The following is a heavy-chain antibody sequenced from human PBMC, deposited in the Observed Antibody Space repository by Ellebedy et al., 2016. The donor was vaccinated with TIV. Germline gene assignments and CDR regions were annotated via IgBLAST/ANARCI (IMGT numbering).Heavy chain of an antibody. CDR3: ARDELGGTGGMDV. Sequence: SETLSLTCAVYGGSFSGYYWSWIRQPPGKGLEWIGEINHSGSTNYNPSLKSRVTISVDTSKNQFSLKLSSVTAADTAVYYCARDELGGTGGMDVWGQGTTVTVSS. CDR1: GGSFSGYY. J-gene: IGHJ6*02. D-gene: IGHD6-19*01. CDR2: INHSGST. V-gene: IGHV4-34*01.